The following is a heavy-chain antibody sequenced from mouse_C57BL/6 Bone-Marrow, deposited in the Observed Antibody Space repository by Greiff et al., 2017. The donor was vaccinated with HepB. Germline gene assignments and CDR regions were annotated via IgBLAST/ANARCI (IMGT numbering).Heavy chain of an antibody. CDR2: IRSKSNNYAT. V-gene: IGHV10-1*01. CDR3: VSPLLFY. CDR1: GFSFNTYA. Sequence: DVKLVESGGGLVQPKGSLKLSCAASGFSFNTYAMNWVRQAPGKGLEWVARIRSKSNNYATYYADSVKDRFTISRDDSESMLYLQMNNLKTEDTAMYYCVSPLLFYWGQGTSVTVSS. J-gene: IGHJ4*01. D-gene: IGHD2-1*01.